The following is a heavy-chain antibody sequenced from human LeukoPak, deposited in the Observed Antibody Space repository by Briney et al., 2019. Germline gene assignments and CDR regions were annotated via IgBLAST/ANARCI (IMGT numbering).Heavy chain of an antibody. Sequence: GGSLRLSCAASGFTFSSYAMSWVRQAPGKGLEWVSAISGSGGSTYYADSVKGRFTISRDNAKNSLYLQMNSLRAEDTAVYYCARDPHKDTIDYWGQGTLVTVSS. CDR3: ARDPHKDTIDY. CDR1: GFTFSSYA. V-gene: IGHV3-23*01. CDR2: ISGSGGST. J-gene: IGHJ4*02.